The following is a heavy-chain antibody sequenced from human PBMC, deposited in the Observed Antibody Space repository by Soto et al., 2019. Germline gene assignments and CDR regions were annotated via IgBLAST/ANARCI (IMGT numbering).Heavy chain of an antibody. CDR1: GFTFSSYA. D-gene: IGHD3-3*01. CDR3: ASIFGVGNLDY. Sequence: GGSLRLSCAASGFTFSSYAMSWVRQAPGKGLEWVSSINSNNGYIFYADSVKGRFTISRDNAKNSLYLQMNSLRAEDTAVYYCASIFGVGNLDYWGQGTLVTVSS. V-gene: IGHV3-21*01. CDR2: INSNNGYI. J-gene: IGHJ4*02.